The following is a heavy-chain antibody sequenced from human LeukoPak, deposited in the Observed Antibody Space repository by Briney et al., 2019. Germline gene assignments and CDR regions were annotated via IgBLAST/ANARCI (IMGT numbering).Heavy chain of an antibody. CDR2: IDYGGTT. V-gene: IGHV4-39*01. CDR1: GGSISSSNYY. D-gene: IGHD3-10*01. J-gene: IGHJ5*02. CDR3: AGVRGIISRNWFDP. Sequence: PSEALSLTCTVSGGSISSSNYYWGWIRQPPGKGLEWIGTIDYGGTTYYNPSLKSRVTISVDTSKNQFSLKLSSVTAADTAVYFCAGVRGIISRNWFDPWGHGTLVTVSS.